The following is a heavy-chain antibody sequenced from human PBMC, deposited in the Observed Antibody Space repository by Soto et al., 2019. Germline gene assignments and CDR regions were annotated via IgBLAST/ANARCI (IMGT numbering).Heavy chain of an antibody. V-gene: IGHV4-59*01. CDR1: GASISNDY. D-gene: IGHD3-3*01. CDR2: IYNGGSP. Sequence: QVLLQESGPGLVKPSETLSLTCTVSGASISNDYWSWIRQPPGKRLEYIGFIYNGGSPNYNPSLESRLTISPDTSQNQFSLKLKSVTAADTAVYYCASGEWFVRGYGMDVWGRGTTVTVS. CDR3: ASGEWFVRGYGMDV. J-gene: IGHJ6*02.